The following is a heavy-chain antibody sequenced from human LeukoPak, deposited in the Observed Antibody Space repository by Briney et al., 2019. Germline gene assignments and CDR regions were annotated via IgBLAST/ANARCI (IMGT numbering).Heavy chain of an antibody. V-gene: IGHV1-8*01. CDR1: GYTFTSYD. CDR2: MNPNSGNT. J-gene: IGHJ5*02. Sequence: ASVKVSCKASGYTFTSYDINWVRQATGQGLEWMGWMNPNSGNTGYAQKFQDRVTMTRNTSISTAYMELSSLRSEDTAVYYCARSPAGGSTTKSKYNWFDPWGQGTLVTVSS. D-gene: IGHD2-15*01. CDR3: ARSPAGGSTTKSKYNWFDP.